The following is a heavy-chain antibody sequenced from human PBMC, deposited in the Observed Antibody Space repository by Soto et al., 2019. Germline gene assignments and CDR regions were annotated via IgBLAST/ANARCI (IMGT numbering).Heavy chain of an antibody. CDR1: GFTFSSYG. CDR2: VPYDGSNK. V-gene: IGHV3-30*18. D-gene: IGHD3-10*01. Sequence: GGSLSLSCAASGFTFSSYGIHWVRQAQGKGLEWVAVVPYDGSNKYYADSVKGRFTISRDNSKNTLNLQMNSLRAEDTAVYYCAKGKGMNYYSGLDAWGQGTTVTVSS. J-gene: IGHJ6*02. CDR3: AKGKGMNYYSGLDA.